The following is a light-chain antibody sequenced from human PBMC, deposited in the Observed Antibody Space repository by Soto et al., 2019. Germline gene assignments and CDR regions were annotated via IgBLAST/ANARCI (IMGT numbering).Light chain of an antibody. CDR1: QSVSSY. J-gene: IGKJ4*01. CDR2: DAS. Sequence: SVLTQSPATLSLSPGGRSTLSCRASQSVSSYLAWYQQKPGKAPRLLXYDASNRATGIPARFSGSGSWKDFTLNISSLEPEDFAVYYCQQRSNWPPSLTFGGGTKVDIK. CDR3: QQRSNWPPSLT. V-gene: IGKV3-11*01.